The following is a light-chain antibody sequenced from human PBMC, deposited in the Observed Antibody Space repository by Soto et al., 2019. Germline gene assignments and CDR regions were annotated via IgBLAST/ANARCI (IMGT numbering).Light chain of an antibody. V-gene: IGKV3-11*01. J-gene: IGKJ4*01. CDR3: QQRSNWPLT. Sequence: EIVLTQSPATLSLSPGERATLSCRASQSVSSYLAWYQQKPGHAPRLLIYDASNRATGIPAWFSGSGSGTDFTLTISSLEHEDLAVYYCQQRSNWPLTFGGGTKVEIK. CDR1: QSVSSY. CDR2: DAS.